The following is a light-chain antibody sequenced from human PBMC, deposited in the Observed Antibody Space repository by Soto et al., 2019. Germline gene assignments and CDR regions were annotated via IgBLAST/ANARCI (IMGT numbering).Light chain of an antibody. CDR2: EVT. V-gene: IGLV2-14*01. CDR1: SSDVGSYNF. CDR3: TSFPTTNTWV. Sequence: QSALTQPNSVSGSPGQSITISCTGTSSDVGSYNFVSWFQQHPGKAPKLIIYEVTNRPSGVSYRFSGSKSGNTASLTISGLQAEDEADYYCTSFPTTNTWVFGGGTKVTVL. J-gene: IGLJ3*02.